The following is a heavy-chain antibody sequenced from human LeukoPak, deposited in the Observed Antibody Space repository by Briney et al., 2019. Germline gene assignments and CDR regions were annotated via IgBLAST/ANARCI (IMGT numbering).Heavy chain of an antibody. CDR1: GFTLSSYW. V-gene: IGHV3-7*01. J-gene: IGHJ6*04. CDR2: INEDGSEE. Sequence: GGSLRLSCATSGFTLSSYWMSWVRQAPGKGLEWVANINEDGSEEHYVDFVKGRFTISRDNAKNSLYLQMNSLRAEDTAVYYCAELGITMIGGVWGKGTTVTISS. CDR3: AELGITMIGGV. D-gene: IGHD3-10*02.